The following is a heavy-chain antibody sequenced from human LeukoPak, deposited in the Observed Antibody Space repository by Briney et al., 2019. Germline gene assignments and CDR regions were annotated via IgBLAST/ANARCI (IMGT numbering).Heavy chain of an antibody. D-gene: IGHD4-17*01. CDR3: ARASYGSHRYFDY. J-gene: IGHJ4*02. CDR2: IIPILAIA. Sequence: SVKVSCKASGGTFSSYAISWVRQAPGQGLEWMGRIIPILAIANYAQKFQGRVTITADKSTSTAYMEPSSLRSEDTAVYYCARASYGSHRYFDYWGQGTLVTVSS. V-gene: IGHV1-69*04. CDR1: GGTFSSYA.